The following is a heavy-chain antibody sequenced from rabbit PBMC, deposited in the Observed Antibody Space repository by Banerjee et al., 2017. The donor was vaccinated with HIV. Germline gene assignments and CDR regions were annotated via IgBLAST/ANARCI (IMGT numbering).Heavy chain of an antibody. J-gene: IGHJ4*01. Sequence: ELVESGGGLVQPGESLKLSCKASGIDFSSYGISWVRQAPGKGLEWIAYIGPGFGITNYANSVKGRFTISSDNAQNTVFLQMTSLTASDTATYFCAREDTTYNAYGDIFNLWGQGTLVTVS. CDR2: IGPGFGIT. V-gene: IGHV1S47*01. CDR1: GIDFSSYG. CDR3: AREDTTYNAYGDIFNL. D-gene: IGHD2-1*01.